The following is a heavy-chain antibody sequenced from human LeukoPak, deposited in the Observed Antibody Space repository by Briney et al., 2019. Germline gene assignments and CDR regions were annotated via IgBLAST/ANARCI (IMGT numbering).Heavy chain of an antibody. CDR1: GYTFASYY. J-gene: IGHJ4*02. Sequence: ASVKVSCKASGYTFASYYMYWMRQAPGQGLEWMGIINPSGGSTSYAQKFQGRVTMTRDTSTSTVYMELSSLRSEDTAVYYCAAHSYGNYFDYWGQGTLVTVSS. D-gene: IGHD5-18*01. CDR3: AAHSYGNYFDY. CDR2: INPSGGST. V-gene: IGHV1-46*01.